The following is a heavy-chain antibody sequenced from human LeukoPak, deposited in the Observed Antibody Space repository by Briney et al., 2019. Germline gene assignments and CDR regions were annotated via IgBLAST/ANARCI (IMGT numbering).Heavy chain of an antibody. CDR2: ISGSGESR. CDR1: GFTFSSCA. D-gene: IGHD4-17*01. V-gene: IGHV3-23*01. J-gene: IGHJ6*01. CDR3: AKGVTTVRIYYHGMDV. Sequence: GGSLRLSCAASGFTFSSCAMSWVRQAPGKGLEWVSLISGSGESRYYADSVKGRFTISRDNAKNTLWLQMNSLRAEDTAVYYCAKGVTTVRIYYHGMDVWGQGTTVTVSS.